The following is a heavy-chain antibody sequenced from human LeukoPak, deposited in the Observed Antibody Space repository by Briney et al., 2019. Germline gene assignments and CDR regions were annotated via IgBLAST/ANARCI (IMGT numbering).Heavy chain of an antibody. CDR2: MYIILGGA. V-gene: IGHV1-69*05. J-gene: IGHJ3*02. D-gene: IGHD3-22*01. Sequence: ASEKVSCKASGGTFTSYAISWVRQAPGQGLEGMGGMYIILGGANYAQKFQGRVTITTDESTSTAYMELSSLRSEDTAVYYCARGAFYDSSGGGAFDIWGQGTMVTVSS. CDR1: GGTFTSYA. CDR3: ARGAFYDSSGGGAFDI.